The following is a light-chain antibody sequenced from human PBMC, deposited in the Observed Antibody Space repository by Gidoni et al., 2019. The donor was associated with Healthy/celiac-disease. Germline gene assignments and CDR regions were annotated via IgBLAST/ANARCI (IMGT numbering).Light chain of an antibody. V-gene: IGKV1-39*01. CDR2: AAS. Sequence: DIQMTQSPSSLSASVGDRVTITCRASQSISSYLNWYQQKPGKAPKLLIYAASSLQSGVPSRFSGRGSGTDFTLTISSLQPEDFATYYCQQSYSTLIFTFGPGTQVDI. CDR1: QSISSY. J-gene: IGKJ3*01. CDR3: QQSYSTLIFT.